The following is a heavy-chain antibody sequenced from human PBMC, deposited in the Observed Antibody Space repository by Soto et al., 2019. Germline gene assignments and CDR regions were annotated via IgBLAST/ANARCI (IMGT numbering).Heavy chain of an antibody. D-gene: IGHD1-7*01. Sequence: PSETLSLTCRVSGAYISDFSWSWIRQPAGKGLEWIGRITINGNTQKNPSFKSRVTMAIDTFRNHFSLNLQSATAADTALYYCARETGENWTYEAHWGPGTLVTVSS. J-gene: IGHJ1*01. V-gene: IGHV4-4*07. CDR2: ITINGNT. CDR3: ARETGENWTYEAH. CDR1: GAYISDFS.